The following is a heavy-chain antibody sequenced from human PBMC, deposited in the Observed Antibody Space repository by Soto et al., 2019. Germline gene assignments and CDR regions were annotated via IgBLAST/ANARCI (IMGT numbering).Heavy chain of an antibody. Sequence: PSETLSLTCTVSGVSISSYYWIWIRQPPGKGLEWIGYIYYSGSTNYNPSLKSRVTISVDTSKNQFSLKLSSVTAAGTAVYYCARLEGVVVAATNDAFDIWGQGTMVTVSS. CDR1: GVSISSYY. V-gene: IGHV4-59*08. CDR3: ARLEGVVVAATNDAFDI. J-gene: IGHJ3*02. CDR2: IYYSGST. D-gene: IGHD2-15*01.